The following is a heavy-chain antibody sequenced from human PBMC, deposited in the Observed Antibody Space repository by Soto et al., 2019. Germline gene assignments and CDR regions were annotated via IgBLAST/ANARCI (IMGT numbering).Heavy chain of an antibody. CDR2: ISWNSGSI. CDR3: EKDCDYYDSSGYCYGMDV. D-gene: IGHD3-22*01. Sequence: EVQLVESGGGLVQPGRSLRLSCAASGFTFDDYAMHWVRQAPGKGLEWVSGISWNSGSIGYADSVKGRFTISRDNAKNSLYLQMNSLRAEDTALYYCEKDCDYYDSSGYCYGMDVWGQGTTVTVSS. CDR1: GFTFDDYA. V-gene: IGHV3-9*01. J-gene: IGHJ6*02.